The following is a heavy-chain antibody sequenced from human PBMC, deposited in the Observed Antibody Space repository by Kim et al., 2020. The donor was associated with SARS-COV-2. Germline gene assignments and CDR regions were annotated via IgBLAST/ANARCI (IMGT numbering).Heavy chain of an antibody. Sequence: DSVKGRFTISRDNAKNSLYLQMNSLRAEDTAVYYCARALFECSSCIWFDPWGQGTLVTVSS. V-gene: IGHV3-7*01. CDR3: ARALFECSSCIWFDP. J-gene: IGHJ5*02. D-gene: IGHD6-13*01.